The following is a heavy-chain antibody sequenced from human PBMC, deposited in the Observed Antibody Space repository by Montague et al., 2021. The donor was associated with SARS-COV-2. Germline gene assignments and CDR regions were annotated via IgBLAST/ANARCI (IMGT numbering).Heavy chain of an antibody. D-gene: IGHD1-26*01. CDR1: GGSVSSSSYD. V-gene: IGHV4-39*07. J-gene: IGHJ4*01. Sequence: SETLSLTCSVSGGSVSSSSYDWGWIRQPPGKGLEWIGTVSVSGSTSYNPSLKSRVTISVDTPKNQFSLKLSSVTAADTAVYYCAGSSSGNQERGDYWGHGTLVTVSS. CDR3: AGSSSGNQERGDY. CDR2: VSVSGST.